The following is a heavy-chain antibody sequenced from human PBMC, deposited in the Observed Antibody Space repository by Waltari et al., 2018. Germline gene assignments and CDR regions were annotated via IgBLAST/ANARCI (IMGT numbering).Heavy chain of an antibody. CDR1: GFTFSSYG. CDR3: AGGYDRYYYGMDV. V-gene: IGHV3-30*02. D-gene: IGHD5-12*01. Sequence: QVQLVESGGGVVQPGGSLRLPCAASGFTFSSYGMHWVRQAPGKGLEWVAFIRYDGSNKYYADSVKGRFTISRDNSKNTLYLQMNSLRAEDTAVYYCAGGYDRYYYGMDVWGQGTTVTVSS. CDR2: IRYDGSNK. J-gene: IGHJ6*02.